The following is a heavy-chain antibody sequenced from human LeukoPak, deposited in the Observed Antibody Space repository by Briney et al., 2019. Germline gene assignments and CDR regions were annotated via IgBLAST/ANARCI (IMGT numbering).Heavy chain of an antibody. V-gene: IGHV3-7*01. J-gene: IGHJ4*02. D-gene: IGHD3-16*01. CDR3: ARGGLWGGDY. CDR2: IKADGSDK. CDR1: GFTFSSYW. Sequence: PGGSLRLSCAASGFTFSSYWMTWVRQAPGRGLEWVATIKADGSDKYYVNSEKGRFTISRDNAKNSLSLQMDSLRAEDTAVYYCARGGLWGGDYWGQGTLVTVSS.